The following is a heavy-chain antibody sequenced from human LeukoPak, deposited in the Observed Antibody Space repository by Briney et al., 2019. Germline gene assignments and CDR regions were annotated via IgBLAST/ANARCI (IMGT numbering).Heavy chain of an antibody. CDR2: IYYSGST. J-gene: IGHJ5*02. V-gene: IGHV4-59*08. Sequence: SETLSLTCTVSGGSISSYYWSWIRQPPGKGLEWIGYIYYSGSTNYNPSLKSRVTISVDTSKNQFSLKLSSVTAADTAVYYCARHRVVYYDPPYWFDPWGQGTLVTVSS. D-gene: IGHD3-22*01. CDR1: GGSISSYY. CDR3: ARHRVVYYDPPYWFDP.